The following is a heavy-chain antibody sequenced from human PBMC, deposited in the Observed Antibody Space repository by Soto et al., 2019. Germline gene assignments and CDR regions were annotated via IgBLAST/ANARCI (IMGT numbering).Heavy chain of an antibody. CDR2: INAANGNT. Sequence: ASGKGYCTAAGYSVTKYAVRWGSQAPGQGLEGMGWINAANGNTKFSQKFQGRVTITRDTSASTAHMELSGLRSEDAAVYYCAANMWFGDLKKYYYGMDVWGQGTTVTVSS. D-gene: IGHD3-10*01. V-gene: IGHV1-3*01. J-gene: IGHJ6*02. CDR3: AANMWFGDLKKYYYGMDV. CDR1: GYSVTKYA.